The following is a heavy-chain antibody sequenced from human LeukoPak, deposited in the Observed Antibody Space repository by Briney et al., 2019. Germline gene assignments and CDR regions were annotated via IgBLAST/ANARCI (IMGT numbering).Heavy chain of an antibody. V-gene: IGHV1-24*01. Sequence: ASVKVSCKVSGYTLTELSMHWVRQAPGKGLEWMGGFDPEDGETIYAQKFQGRVTMTEDTSTDTAYMELSSLRSDDTAVYYCARDPASSGYSYGPHDYWGQGTLVTVSS. D-gene: IGHD5-18*01. CDR3: ARDPASSGYSYGPHDY. CDR2: FDPEDGET. CDR1: GYTLTELS. J-gene: IGHJ4*02.